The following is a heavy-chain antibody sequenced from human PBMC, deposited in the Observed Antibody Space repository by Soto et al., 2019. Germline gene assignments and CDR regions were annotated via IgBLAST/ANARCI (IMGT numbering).Heavy chain of an antibody. CDR2: ISYDGYKK. CDR1: GFTFGSYG. J-gene: IGHJ6*02. D-gene: IGHD4-17*01. Sequence: PGGSLRLSCAASGFTFGSYGMHWVRQAPGKGLEWVAVISYDGYKKDYADSVKGRFTVSRDNPKNTLYLQMNSLRVEDTAVYYCAKRDYGGNPDVFGMDFWGQGTTVTVSS. V-gene: IGHV3-30*18. CDR3: AKRDYGGNPDVFGMDF.